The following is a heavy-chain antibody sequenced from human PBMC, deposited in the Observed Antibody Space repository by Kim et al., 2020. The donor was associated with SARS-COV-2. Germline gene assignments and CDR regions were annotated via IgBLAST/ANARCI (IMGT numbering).Heavy chain of an antibody. CDR2: VSSTGNTI. D-gene: IGHD6-13*01. CDR3: AGGTSLPAAARYYHYGMDA. V-gene: IGHV3-48*03. CDR1: GFTLSDFE. J-gene: IGHJ6*02. Sequence: GGSLRLSCVDSGFTLSDFEINWVRQAPGKGLEWVSYVSSTGNTIYCADSVKSRFTISRDNTRNSVFLQMNSLRGKDKALYYCAGGTSLPAAARYYHYGMDAWGQGTTLTLSS.